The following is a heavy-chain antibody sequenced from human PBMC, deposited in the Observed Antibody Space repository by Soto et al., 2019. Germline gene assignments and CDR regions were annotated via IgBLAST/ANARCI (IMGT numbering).Heavy chain of an antibody. CDR1: GYTFSTYY. J-gene: IGHJ4*01. CDR2: INPSGGST. CDR3: ARYDYNGYYFVY. Sequence: ASVKVSCKASGYTFSTYYMHWVLQAPGQGYEWMGIINPSGGSTTYAQKFQGRVTMTRDTSTTTVYMDLSSLKSEDTAVYYCARYDYNGYYFVYWG. V-gene: IGHV1-46*01. D-gene: IGHD4-4*01.